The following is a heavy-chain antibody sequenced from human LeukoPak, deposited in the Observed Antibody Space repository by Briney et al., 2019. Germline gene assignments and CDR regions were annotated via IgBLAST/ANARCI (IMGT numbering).Heavy chain of an antibody. CDR1: VYTFTSSW. D-gene: IGHD4-17*01. Sequence: HGESLKISCKGSVYTFTSSWIGWVRQMPGKGLGWMGIIYPGDSDTRYSPSFQGQVTISADKSISTPYLQWSSLKASDTAMYYCARQSPSYGDYAYYFDFWGQGTMVTVSS. CDR3: ARQSPSYGDYAYYFDF. CDR2: IYPGDSDT. V-gene: IGHV5-51*01. J-gene: IGHJ4*02.